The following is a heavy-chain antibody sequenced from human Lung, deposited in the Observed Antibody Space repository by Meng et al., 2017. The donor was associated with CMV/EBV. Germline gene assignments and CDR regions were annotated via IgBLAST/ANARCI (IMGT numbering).Heavy chain of an antibody. CDR2: ISGSSRGT. J-gene: IGHJ3*02. D-gene: IGHD2-2*01. CDR1: GFTFSTYV. Sequence: SCAATGFTFSTYVMTWVRQAPGKGLECVSSISGSSRGTYFADSVKGRFTTSRDNSKKMLYVQMNSLRVDDTAIYYCARGRVSAAYDAFDIWGQGTXV. CDR3: ARGRVSAAYDAFDI. V-gene: IGHV3-23*01.